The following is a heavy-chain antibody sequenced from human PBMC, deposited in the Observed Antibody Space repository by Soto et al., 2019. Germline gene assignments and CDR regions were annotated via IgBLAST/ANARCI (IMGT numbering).Heavy chain of an antibody. CDR3: ARVGGGLASLGYYGMDV. Sequence: ASVKVSCKASGYTFIGYYIQWVRQAPGQGLELMGWINPNSGGTNYAQRFQGWVTMTRDRSISTAYMELSRLKSDDTAVYYCARVGGGLASLGYYGMDVWGQGTTVTVYS. CDR2: INPNSGGT. V-gene: IGHV1-2*04. D-gene: IGHD3-10*01. CDR1: GYTFIGYY. J-gene: IGHJ6*02.